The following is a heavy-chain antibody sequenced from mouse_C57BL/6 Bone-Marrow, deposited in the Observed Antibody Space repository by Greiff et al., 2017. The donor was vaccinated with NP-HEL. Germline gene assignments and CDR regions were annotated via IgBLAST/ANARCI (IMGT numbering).Heavy chain of an antibody. D-gene: IGHD1-1*01. J-gene: IGHJ2*01. Sequence: EVKLMESGEGLVKPGGSLKLSCAASGFTFSSYAMSWVRQTPEKRLEWVAYISSGGDYIYYADTVKGRFTISRDNARNTLYLQMSSLKSEDTAMYYCTSTEVATFDYWCQGTTLTVSS. CDR1: GFTFSSYA. V-gene: IGHV5-9-1*02. CDR3: TSTEVATFDY. CDR2: ISSGGDYI.